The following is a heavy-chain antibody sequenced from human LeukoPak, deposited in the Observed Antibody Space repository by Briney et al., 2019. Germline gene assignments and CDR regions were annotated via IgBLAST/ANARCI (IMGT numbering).Heavy chain of an antibody. Sequence: SQTLSLTCVISGDSVSSNSAAWNWIRQFPSRGLEWLGRTYYRSKWYYHYAVSMKSRITVNPDTSKNQFSLQLNSGTPEDTAVYYCARTRDLGPDYWGQGTLVTVSS. CDR2: TYYRSKWYY. J-gene: IGHJ4*02. D-gene: IGHD1-26*01. V-gene: IGHV6-1*01. CDR3: ARTRDLGPDY. CDR1: GDSVSSNSAA.